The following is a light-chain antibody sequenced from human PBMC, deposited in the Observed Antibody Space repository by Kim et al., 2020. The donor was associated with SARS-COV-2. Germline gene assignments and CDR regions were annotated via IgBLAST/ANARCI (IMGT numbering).Light chain of an antibody. CDR3: QQYNNWPPLT. J-gene: IGKJ5*01. Sequence: SPGERATLSCRASQSVSSNLAWYQQKPGQAPRLLIYGASTRATSIPARFSGSGSGTEFTLTISSLQSEDFAVYYCQQYNNWPPLTFGQGTRLEIK. CDR1: QSVSSN. CDR2: GAS. V-gene: IGKV3-15*01.